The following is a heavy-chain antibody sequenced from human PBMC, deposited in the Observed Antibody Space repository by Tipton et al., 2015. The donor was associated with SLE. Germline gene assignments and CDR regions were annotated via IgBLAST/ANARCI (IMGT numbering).Heavy chain of an antibody. D-gene: IGHD3-22*01. Sequence: TLSLTCSISGGSISSYYWTWIRQPPGKGLEWIGNIYNSGSTNYNPSLKSRVTISLDTSKNQFSLKLSSVTAADTAVYYCAGDSSGSYYDRGGYYQLANRHFDLWGRGILVSVSS. V-gene: IGHV4-59*01. J-gene: IGHJ4*02. CDR1: GGSISSYY. CDR2: IYNSGST. CDR3: AGDSSGSYYDRGGYYQLANRHFDL.